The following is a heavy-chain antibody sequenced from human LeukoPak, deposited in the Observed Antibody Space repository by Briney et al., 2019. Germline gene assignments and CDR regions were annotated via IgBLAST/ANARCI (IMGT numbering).Heavy chain of an antibody. Sequence: SQTLSLTCTVSGGSISSGGYYWSWIRQHPGKGLEWIGYIYYSGSTYYNPSLKSRVTISVDTSKNQFSLKLSSVTAADTAVYYCASGRRYDFWSGYYADPDYYFDYWGQGTLVTVSS. CDR1: GGSISSGGYY. J-gene: IGHJ4*02. CDR2: IYYSGST. D-gene: IGHD3-3*01. V-gene: IGHV4-31*03. CDR3: ASGRRYDFWSGYYADPDYYFDY.